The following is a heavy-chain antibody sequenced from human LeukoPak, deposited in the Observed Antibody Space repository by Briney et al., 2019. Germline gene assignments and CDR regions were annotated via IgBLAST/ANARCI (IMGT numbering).Heavy chain of an antibody. J-gene: IGHJ3*02. V-gene: IGHV3-7*01. CDR1: GFTFSSYW. CDR3: ARDSEQWLPVDDAFDI. Sequence: QTGGSLRLSCAASGFTFSSYWMSWVRQAPGKGLEWVANIKQDGSEKYYVDSVKGRFTISRDNAKNSLYLQMNSLRAEDTAVYYCARDSEQWLPVDDAFDIWGQGTMVTVSS. D-gene: IGHD6-19*01. CDR2: IKQDGSEK.